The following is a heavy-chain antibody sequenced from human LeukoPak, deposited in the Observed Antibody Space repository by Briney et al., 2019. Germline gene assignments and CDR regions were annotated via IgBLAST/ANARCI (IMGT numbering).Heavy chain of an antibody. CDR3: ARAELKQWLVQGWFDY. J-gene: IGHJ4*02. CDR2: IYYSGST. CDR1: GGSISSYY. D-gene: IGHD6-19*01. Sequence: PSETLSLTCTVSGGSISSYYWSWIRQPPGKGLEWIGYIYYSGSTNYNPSLKSRVTISVDTSKNQFSLKLSSVTAADTAVYYCARAELKQWLVQGWFDYWGQGTLVTVSS. V-gene: IGHV4-59*01.